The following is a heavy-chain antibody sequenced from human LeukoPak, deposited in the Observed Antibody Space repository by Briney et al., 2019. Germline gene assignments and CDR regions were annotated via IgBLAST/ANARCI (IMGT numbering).Heavy chain of an antibody. J-gene: IGHJ4*02. CDR3: ARHRPREVQLWLLPRVMGYFDY. D-gene: IGHD5-18*01. CDR1: GGSFSGYY. V-gene: IGHV4-34*01. CDR2: INHSGST. Sequence: SETLSLTCAVYGGSFSGYYWSWIRQPPGKGLEWIGEINHSGSTNYNPSLKSRVTISVDTSKNQFSLKLSSVTAADTAVYYCARHRPREVQLWLLPRVMGYFDYWGQGTLVTVSS.